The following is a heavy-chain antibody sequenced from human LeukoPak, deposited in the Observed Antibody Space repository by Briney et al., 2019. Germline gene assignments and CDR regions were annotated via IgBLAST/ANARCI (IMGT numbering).Heavy chain of an antibody. V-gene: IGHV4-31*03. D-gene: IGHD3-10*01. CDR1: GGSISSGGYY. CDR2: IYYSGST. CDR3: ARDRITMVRARSFYGMDV. Sequence: SETLSLTCTVSGGSISSGGYYWSWIRQHPGKGLEWIGYIYYSGSTYYNPSLKSRVTISVDTSKTHFSLKLSSVTAADTAVYYCARDRITMVRARSFYGMDVWGQGTTVTVSS. J-gene: IGHJ6*02.